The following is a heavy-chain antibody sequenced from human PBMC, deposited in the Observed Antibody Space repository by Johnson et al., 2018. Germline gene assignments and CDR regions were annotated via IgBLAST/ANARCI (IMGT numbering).Heavy chain of an antibody. Sequence: VQLVQSGGGLAQPGGSLRLSCAASGFTFSSYAMHWVRQAPGKGLEYVSAISSNGGSTYYADSVKGRFTISRDNSKNTLYLQMGSLRAEDMAVDYCARGLSSSGWYTAFDIWGQGTMVTVSS. J-gene: IGHJ3*02. D-gene: IGHD6-19*01. CDR3: ARGLSSSGWYTAFDI. CDR1: GFTFSSYA. CDR2: ISSNGGST. V-gene: IGHV3-64*07.